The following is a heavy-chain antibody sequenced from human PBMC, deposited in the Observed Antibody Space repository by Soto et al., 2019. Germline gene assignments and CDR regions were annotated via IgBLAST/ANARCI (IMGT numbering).Heavy chain of an antibody. D-gene: IGHD3-16*01. V-gene: IGHV4-30-4*02. CDR2: IFSSGTT. J-gene: IGHJ6*02. CDR1: GDSSGSGNKY. CDR3: ARVPSPFDFYYAMDV. Sequence: SETLSLTCTVSGDSSGSGNKYWRWIRQAPGKGLEWIGYIFSSGTTYYNPSLKSRLTMSLDTSQNQFSLKLNSVTAADTAVYFCARVPSPFDFYYAMDVWGQGTTVTVS.